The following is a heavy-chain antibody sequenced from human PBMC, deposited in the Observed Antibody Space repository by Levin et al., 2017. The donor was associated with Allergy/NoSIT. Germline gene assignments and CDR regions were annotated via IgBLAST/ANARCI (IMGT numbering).Heavy chain of an antibody. V-gene: IGHV3-23*01. CDR3: AKDAGTAYYSFDS. CDR1: GFTFSTFA. Sequence: ASVKVSCAASGFTFSTFAMNWVRQAPGQGLEWVSSISYSGDYTFYADSVRGRFTISRDNSEHTVYLQMNSLRAEDTALYYCAKDAGTAYYSFDSWGQGTLVTVS. CDR2: ISYSGDYT. J-gene: IGHJ4*02. D-gene: IGHD1-26*01.